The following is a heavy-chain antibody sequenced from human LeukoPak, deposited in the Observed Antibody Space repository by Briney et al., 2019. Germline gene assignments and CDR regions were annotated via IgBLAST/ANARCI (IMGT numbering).Heavy chain of an antibody. CDR2: IYYSGST. D-gene: IGHD3-22*01. V-gene: IGHV4-39*01. CDR1: GGSISSSSYY. Sequence: SETLSLTCTVSGGSISSSSYYWGWIRQPPGKGLGWIGSIYYSGSTYYNPSLKSRVTISVDTSKNQFSLKLSSVTAADTAVYYCARRQYYDSSGYYFDNYYYYYGMDVWGQGTTVTVSS. CDR3: ARRQYYDSSGYYFDNYYYYYGMDV. J-gene: IGHJ6*02.